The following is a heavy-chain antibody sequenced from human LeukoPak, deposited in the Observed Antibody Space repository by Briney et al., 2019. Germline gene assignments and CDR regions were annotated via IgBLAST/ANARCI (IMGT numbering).Heavy chain of an antibody. D-gene: IGHD3-16*01. J-gene: IGHJ4*02. CDR3: AKDFWGSSRFDY. CDR1: GFTFSSYG. Sequence: PGGSLRLSCAASGFTFSSYGMSWVRQAPGKGLEWVSAISGSGGSTYYADSVKGRFTISRDNSKNTLYLQMNSLRAEDTAVYYCAKDFWGSSRFDYWGQGTLVTVSS. CDR2: ISGSGGST. V-gene: IGHV3-23*01.